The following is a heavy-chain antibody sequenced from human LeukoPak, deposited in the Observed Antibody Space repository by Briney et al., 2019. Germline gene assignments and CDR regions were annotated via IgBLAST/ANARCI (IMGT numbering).Heavy chain of an antibody. Sequence: PSQTLSLTCAVSGGSISSSSYYWGWIRQPPGKGLEWIGSIYYSGSTYYNPSLKSRVTISVDTSKNQFSLKLSSVTAADTAVYYCARQGEKFPLQTPGWFDPWGQGTLVTVSS. D-gene: IGHD1-1*01. CDR2: IYYSGST. CDR1: GGSISSSSYY. V-gene: IGHV4-39*01. CDR3: ARQGEKFPLQTPGWFDP. J-gene: IGHJ5*02.